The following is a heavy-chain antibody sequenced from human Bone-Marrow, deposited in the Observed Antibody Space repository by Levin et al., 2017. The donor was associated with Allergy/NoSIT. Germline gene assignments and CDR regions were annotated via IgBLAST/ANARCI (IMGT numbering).Heavy chain of an antibody. D-gene: IGHD2-15*01. CDR1: GYSFSSYW. CDR3: ARRKYVGGGLDI. V-gene: IGHV5-51*01. J-gene: IGHJ3*02. CDR2: IYPGDSDS. Sequence: GESLKISCSGSGYSFSSYWIAWVRQMPGKGLEWMAIIYPGDSDSRYSPSFQGQVTVSTDKSITSAYLQWSSLKASDTAMYYCARRKYVGGGLDIWGQGTMVTVS.